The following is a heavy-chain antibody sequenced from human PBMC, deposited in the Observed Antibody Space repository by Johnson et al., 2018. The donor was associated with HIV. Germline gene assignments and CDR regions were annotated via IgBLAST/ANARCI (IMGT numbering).Heavy chain of an antibody. D-gene: IGHD7-27*01. CDR2: ISYDGNNR. CDR1: GFTISSYA. Sequence: QVQLVESGGGVVQPGRSLRLSCAASGFTISSYAMHWVRQAPGQGLAWVAVISYDGNNRYYVDSVKGRFTISRDNSKNTLYLQRNSLRAEDTAVYYCAPLGDAFDIWGQGTRVTVSS. CDR3: APLGDAFDI. V-gene: IGHV3-30*04. J-gene: IGHJ3*02.